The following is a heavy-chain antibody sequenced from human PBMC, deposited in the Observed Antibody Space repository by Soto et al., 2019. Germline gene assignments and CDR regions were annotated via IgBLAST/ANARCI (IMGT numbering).Heavy chain of an antibody. CDR1: GYKFGSAW. D-gene: IGHD1-7*01. V-gene: IGHV5-51*01. CDR3: ARQQNFICEY. Sequence: PGESLKISCKGVGYKFGSAWIGWVRQMPGKGLEGMGLIKPGTSDIRYSPPFRGQVTISADEAVTTAYLQWSGLKASDSAMYYCARQQNFICEYWGQGTLVTVSS. CDR2: IKPGTSDI. J-gene: IGHJ4*02.